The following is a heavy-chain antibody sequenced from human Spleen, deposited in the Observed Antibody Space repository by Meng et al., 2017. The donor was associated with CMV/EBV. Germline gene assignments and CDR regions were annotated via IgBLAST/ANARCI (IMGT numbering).Heavy chain of an antibody. Sequence: GESLKISCKVSGYTLTELSMHWVRQAPGKGLEWMGGFDPEDGETIYAQKFQGRVTMTEDTSTDTAYMELSSLRSEDTAVYYCATAFWQQLVLSVPDRDAFDIWGQGTMVTVSS. V-gene: IGHV1-24*01. D-gene: IGHD6-13*01. CDR3: ATAFWQQLVLSVPDRDAFDI. J-gene: IGHJ3*02. CDR1: GYTLTELS. CDR2: FDPEDGET.